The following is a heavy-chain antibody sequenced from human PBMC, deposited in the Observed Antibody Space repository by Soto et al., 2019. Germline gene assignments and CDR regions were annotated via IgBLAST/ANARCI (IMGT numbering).Heavy chain of an antibody. D-gene: IGHD3-10*01. J-gene: IGHJ6*02. Sequence: ASVKVSCKASGYTFTSYAMHWVRQAPGQRLEWMGWINAGNGNTKYSQKFQGRVTITRETSASTAYMELSSLRSEDTAVYYRASSYYGSGNPKDYYYGMDVWGQGTTVTVSS. CDR2: INAGNGNT. V-gene: IGHV1-3*01. CDR1: GYTFTSYA. CDR3: ASSYYGSGNPKDYYYGMDV.